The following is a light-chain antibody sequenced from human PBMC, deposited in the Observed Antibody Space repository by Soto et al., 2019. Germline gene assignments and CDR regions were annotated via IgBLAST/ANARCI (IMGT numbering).Light chain of an antibody. Sequence: EIVLTQSPGTLSLSPGERATLSCRASQIVSSSYLAWYQQKPGQAPRLLIHGVSTRATGIPDRFSGSGSGTDFTLTISRLEPEDFAVYYCQQYVTSPYIFGQGTKLEIK. CDR2: GVS. CDR1: QIVSSSY. V-gene: IGKV3-20*01. CDR3: QQYVTSPYI. J-gene: IGKJ2*01.